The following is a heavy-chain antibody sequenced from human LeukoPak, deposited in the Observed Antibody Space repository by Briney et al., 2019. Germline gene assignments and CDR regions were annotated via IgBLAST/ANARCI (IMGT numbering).Heavy chain of an antibody. V-gene: IGHV1-46*01. Sequence: AASVKVSCKASGYTFTSYYMHWVRQAPGQGLEWMGIINPSGGSTSYAQKFQGRVTMTRDTSTSTVYMELSSLSSEDTAVYYCARGGRERYSSGWTDAFDIWGQGTMVTVSS. CDR3: ARGGRERYSSGWTDAFDI. D-gene: IGHD6-19*01. CDR2: INPSGGST. J-gene: IGHJ3*02. CDR1: GYTFTSYY.